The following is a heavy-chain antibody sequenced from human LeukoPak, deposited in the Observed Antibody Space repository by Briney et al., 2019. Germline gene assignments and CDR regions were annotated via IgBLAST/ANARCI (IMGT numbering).Heavy chain of an antibody. D-gene: IGHD2-2*01. J-gene: IGHJ5*02. Sequence: GGSRRPSCAAAGFTLGSSAMTWVRQAPGKGLGWVSAVSGSGATTFYADSAKGRFTISRDNSKNTLYLQMDSLRLEDTAVYYCAKATYCSSTSCPHDWFDPWSQGTLVTVSS. CDR3: AKATYCSSTSCPHDWFDP. CDR1: GFTLGSSA. V-gene: IGHV3-23*01. CDR2: VSGSGATT.